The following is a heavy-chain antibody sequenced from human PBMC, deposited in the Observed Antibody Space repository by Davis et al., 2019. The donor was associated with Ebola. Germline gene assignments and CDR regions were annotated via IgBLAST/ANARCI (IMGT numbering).Heavy chain of an antibody. CDR2: GHCSSGLT. J-gene: IGHJ2*01. Sequence: ASVKVSCKASGYDFHSYCLHWVRQAPGQGLEWMGIGHCSSGLTGYAQKFQGRLTVTADTSTTTVYMELTSLRFDDTAVYYCARDPGYSGNWYFDLWGRGTLVTVSS. CDR1: GYDFHSYC. CDR3: ARDPGYSGNWYFDL. V-gene: IGHV1-46*02. D-gene: IGHD1-1*01.